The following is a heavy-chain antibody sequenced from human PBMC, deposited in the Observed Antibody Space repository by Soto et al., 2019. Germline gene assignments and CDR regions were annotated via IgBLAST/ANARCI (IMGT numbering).Heavy chain of an antibody. D-gene: IGHD1-1*01. CDR2: IIPTSGTA. CDR3: AREEGWNRAFDI. Sequence: GASVKVSCKASGGTFCSYAISWVRQAHGQGLEWMGGIIPTSGTANYAQKFQGRVTITADESTGTAYMELSSLRSEDTAVYYCAREEGWNRAFDIWGQGTMVTVSS. CDR1: GGTFCSYA. V-gene: IGHV1-69*13. J-gene: IGHJ3*02.